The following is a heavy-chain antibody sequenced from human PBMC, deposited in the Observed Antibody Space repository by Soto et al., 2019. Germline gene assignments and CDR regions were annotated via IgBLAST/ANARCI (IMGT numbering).Heavy chain of an antibody. D-gene: IGHD7-27*01. CDR3: ARSLNWGLGYYYYGMDV. CDR2: IYYSGST. Sequence: QVQLQESGPGLVKPSQTQSVTCTVSGGSISSGDYYWSWIRQPPGTGLEWIGYIYYSGSTYYNPSLKSRVTISVYTSKDQFSLKLSSVTAADTAVYYCARSLNWGLGYYYYGMDVWGQGTTVTVSS. J-gene: IGHJ6*02. CDR1: GGSISSGDYY. V-gene: IGHV4-30-4*01.